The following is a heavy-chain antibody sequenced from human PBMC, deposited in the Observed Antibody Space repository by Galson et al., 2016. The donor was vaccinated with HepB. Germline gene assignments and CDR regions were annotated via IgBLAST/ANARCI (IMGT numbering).Heavy chain of an antibody. V-gene: IGHV3-74*01. CDR3: ARALRDDFWRGYYSGHVYYYGMDV. CDR1: AFTFSNYW. D-gene: IGHD3-3*01. Sequence: SLRLSCAASAFTFSNYWMYWVRQAPGKGLVWVSRINSDGSSASYAESVKGRFTISRDNAKNTLYLQANSLRAEDTAVYYCARALRDDFWRGYYSGHVYYYGMDVWGQGTTVTVSS. J-gene: IGHJ6*02. CDR2: INSDGSSA.